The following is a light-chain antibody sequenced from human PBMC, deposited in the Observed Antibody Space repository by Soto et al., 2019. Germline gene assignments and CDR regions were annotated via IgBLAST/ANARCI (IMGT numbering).Light chain of an antibody. CDR1: QSVSSNH. V-gene: IGKV3-20*01. CDR3: QQYSSSRT. CDR2: GGS. Sequence: EIVLTQSPGTLSLSPGERATLSCRASQSVSSNHLAWYQQKPGQAPRLLIYGGSSRATGIPVRFSGSGSETDFTLTITRLEPEDFAVYCCQQYSSSRTFGQGTKVDIK. J-gene: IGKJ1*01.